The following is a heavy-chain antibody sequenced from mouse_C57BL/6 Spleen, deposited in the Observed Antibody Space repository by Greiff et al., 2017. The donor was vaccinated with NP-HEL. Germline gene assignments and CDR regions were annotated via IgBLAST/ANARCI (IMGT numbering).Heavy chain of an antibody. D-gene: IGHD1-1*01. J-gene: IGHJ1*03. CDR2: IYPRSGNT. V-gene: IGHV1-81*01. CDR3: ARGDYGSSYWYFDV. Sequence: VMLVESGAELARPGASVKLSCKASGYTFTSYGISWVKQRTGQGLEWIGEIYPRSGNTYYNEKFKGKATLTADKSSSTAYMELRSLTSEDSAVYFCARGDYGSSYWYFDVWGTGTTVTVSS. CDR1: GYTFTSYG.